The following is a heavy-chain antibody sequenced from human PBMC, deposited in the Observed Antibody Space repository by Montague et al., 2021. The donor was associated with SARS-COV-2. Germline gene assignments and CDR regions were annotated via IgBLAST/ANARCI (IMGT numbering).Heavy chain of an antibody. J-gene: IGHJ6*02. CDR1: RFTFSRYE. V-gene: IGHV3-48*03. CDR2: LTSSGTTI. D-gene: IGHD5-12*01. Sequence: SMRLSCVAFRFTFSRYELTWVRQAPGKGLEWVSYLTSSGTTIYYADSVKGRFTLSRDNAKNSLYLQMNSLRAEDTAVYYCARGGGGYDYFFNYYGMDVWGQGTTVTVSS. CDR3: ARGGGGYDYFFNYYGMDV.